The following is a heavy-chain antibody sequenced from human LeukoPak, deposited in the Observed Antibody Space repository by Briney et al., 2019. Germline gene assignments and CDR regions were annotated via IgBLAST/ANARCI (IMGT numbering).Heavy chain of an antibody. V-gene: IGHV1-24*01. CDR3: ATRDIVVAPAALKIKQFDY. CDR2: FDPEDGET. Sequence: ASVKVSCKVSGYTLSELSMHWVRQAPGKGLEWRGGFDPEDGETIYAQKFQGRVTMTEDTSTDTAYMELSSLRSEDTAVYYCATRDIVVAPAALKIKQFDYWGQGTLVTVSS. D-gene: IGHD2-2*01. J-gene: IGHJ4*02. CDR1: GYTLSELS.